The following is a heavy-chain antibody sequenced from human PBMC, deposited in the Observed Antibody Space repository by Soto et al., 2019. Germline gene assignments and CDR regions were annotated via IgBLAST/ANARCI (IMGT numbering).Heavy chain of an antibody. CDR1: GYTFTSYX. CDR2: SNPSGGST. CDR3: ARQSSFSVAATGY. D-gene: IGHD2-15*01. Sequence: XSVKXSCKXSGYTFTSYXXXXXXXXXGXGLEWMGISNPSGGSTRHGQKFQGRVTMTRDTSTSTVYMELSSLRSEDTAVXYCARQSSFSVAATGYWGQGTLVTVSS. V-gene: IGHV1-46*01. J-gene: IGHJ4*02.